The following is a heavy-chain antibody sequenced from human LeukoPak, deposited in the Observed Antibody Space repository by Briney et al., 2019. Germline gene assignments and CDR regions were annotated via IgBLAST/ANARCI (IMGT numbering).Heavy chain of an antibody. CDR3: ARGFLTGYYYYFDY. CDR2: MNPNSGNT. D-gene: IGHD3-9*01. CDR1: GGTFSSYA. V-gene: IGHV1-8*02. J-gene: IGHJ4*02. Sequence: ASVKVSCKASGGTFSSYAISWVRQAPGQGLEWMGWMNPNSGNTGYAQKFQGRVTMTRNTSISTAYMELSSLRSEDTAVYYCARGFLTGYYYYFDYWGQGTLVTVSS.